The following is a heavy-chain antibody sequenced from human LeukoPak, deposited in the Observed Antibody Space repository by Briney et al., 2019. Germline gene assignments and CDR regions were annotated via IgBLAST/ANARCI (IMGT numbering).Heavy chain of an antibody. CDR2: IYYSGNT. Sequence: SETLSLTCIVSGGSINSYYWSWIRQPPGKELEWIGCIYYSGNTNYNPSLKSRVTISVDTSKNQFSLKLSFVTAADTAVYHCARRVVGTPDWWFDPWGQGTLVTVSS. D-gene: IGHD1-26*01. J-gene: IGHJ5*02. V-gene: IGHV4-59*08. CDR3: ARRVVGTPDWWFDP. CDR1: GGSINSYY.